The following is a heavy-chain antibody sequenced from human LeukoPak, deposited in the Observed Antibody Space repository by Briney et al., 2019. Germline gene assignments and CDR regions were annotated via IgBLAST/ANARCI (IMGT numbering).Heavy chain of an antibody. V-gene: IGHV1-24*01. CDR3: ATPSNPRYYYDSSGYHWDAFDI. CDR1: GYTLTELS. D-gene: IGHD3-22*01. J-gene: IGHJ3*02. Sequence: RASVKVSCKVSGYTLTELSMHWVRQAPGKGLEWMGGFDPEDGETTYAQKFQGRVTMTEDTSTDTAYMELSSLRSEDTAVYYCATPSNPRYYYDSSGYHWDAFDIWGQGTMVTVSS. CDR2: FDPEDGET.